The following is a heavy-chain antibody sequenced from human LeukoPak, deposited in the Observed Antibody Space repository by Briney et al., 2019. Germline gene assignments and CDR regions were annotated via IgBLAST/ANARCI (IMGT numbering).Heavy chain of an antibody. CDR3: ASSLSEYYYDSSGHYFDY. D-gene: IGHD3-22*01. CDR2: IYYSGST. CDR1: GGSFSGYY. J-gene: IGHJ4*02. V-gene: IGHV4-34*01. Sequence: SETLSLTCAVYGGSFSGYYWSWIRQPPGKGLGWIGSIYYSGSTYYNPSLKSRVTISVDTSKNQFSLKLSSVTAADTAVYYCASSLSEYYYDSSGHYFDYWGQGTLVTVSS.